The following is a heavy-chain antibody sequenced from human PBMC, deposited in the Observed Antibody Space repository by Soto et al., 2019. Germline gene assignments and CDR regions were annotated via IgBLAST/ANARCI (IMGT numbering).Heavy chain of an antibody. Sequence: GGSLRLSCTASGFTFSNYDMSWGRQAPGKGLEWVSVISDNGNVKYYVDSVKGWFTISRDNSKNTLYLQMNSLRVEDTAVYYCTKRLGSTTTTYGDSWGQGTPVTVSS. CDR1: GFTFSNYD. CDR3: TKRLGSTTTTYGDS. V-gene: IGHV3-23*01. CDR2: ISDNGNVK. J-gene: IGHJ4*02. D-gene: IGHD1-1*01.